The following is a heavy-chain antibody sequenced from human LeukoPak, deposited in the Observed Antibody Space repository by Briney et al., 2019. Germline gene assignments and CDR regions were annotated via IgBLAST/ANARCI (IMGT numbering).Heavy chain of an antibody. CDR2: ISGSGGSA. CDR3: AKGGSSSWYHYYYYMDV. CDR1: GFTFISYA. D-gene: IGHD6-13*01. Sequence: PGGSLRVSCAASGFTFISYAMNWVRQAQGKGLEWVSPISGSGGSAYHADSVKGRFTISRDNSKNTLYLQMNSLRAEDTAVYYCAKGGSSSWYHYYYYMDVWGQGTTVTVSS. V-gene: IGHV3-23*01. J-gene: IGHJ6*03.